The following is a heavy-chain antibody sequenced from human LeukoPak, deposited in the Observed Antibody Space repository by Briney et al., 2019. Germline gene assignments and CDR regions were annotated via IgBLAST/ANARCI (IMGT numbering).Heavy chain of an antibody. Sequence: GRSLRLSCAASGFTFSSYAMHWVRQAPGKGLEYVSAISSNGGSTYYANSVKGRFTISRDNSKNTLYLQMGSLRAEDMAVYYCARGGKYGSGSYLYGMDVWGQGTTVTVSS. D-gene: IGHD3-10*01. CDR1: GFTFSSYA. CDR2: ISSNGGST. CDR3: ARGGKYGSGSYLYGMDV. V-gene: IGHV3-64*01. J-gene: IGHJ6*02.